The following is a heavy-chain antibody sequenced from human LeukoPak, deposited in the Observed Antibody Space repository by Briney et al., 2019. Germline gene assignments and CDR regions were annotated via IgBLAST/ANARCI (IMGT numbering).Heavy chain of an antibody. D-gene: IGHD5-18*01. V-gene: IGHV5-51*01. Sequence: GASLKTSSKGSGSSFTSYWIAWGRRMPGKGLEWRGIIYPGDSDTRYSPSFQGQVTISAAKSITTASLQWSTLQAPAPALYSFAGRGYSKNYMVVWGKGTTVTVSS. CDR1: GSSFTSYW. J-gene: IGHJ6*03. CDR3: AGRGYSKNYMVV. CDR2: IYPGDSDT.